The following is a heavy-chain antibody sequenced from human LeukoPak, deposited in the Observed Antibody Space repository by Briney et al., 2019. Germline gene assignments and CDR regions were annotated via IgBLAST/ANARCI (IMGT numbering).Heavy chain of an antibody. V-gene: IGHV4-39*01. J-gene: IGHJ4*02. CDR2: MYYSGST. D-gene: IGHD4-17*01. CDR3: ASTVSYFDY. Sequence: SETLSLTCTVSGGSISSSSYYWGWIRQPPGKGLEWIVSMYYSGSTYYNPSLKSRLTISGDTSKNQFSLKLSSVTAADTAVYYCASTVSYFDYWGQGTLVTVSS. CDR1: GGSISSSSYY.